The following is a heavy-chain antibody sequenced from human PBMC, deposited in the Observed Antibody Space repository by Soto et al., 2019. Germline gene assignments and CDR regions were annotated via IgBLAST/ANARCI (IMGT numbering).Heavy chain of an antibody. CDR3: ARSVAGPECIGY. J-gene: IGHJ4*02. CDR2: INTYNGNT. V-gene: IGHV1-18*01. D-gene: IGHD6-19*01. Sequence: ASVNVSCKASGYTFSTSGISWVRQAPGQGLEWMGWINTYNGNTNSAQKFQGRVTMTTDTSTSTAYMELRSLRSEDTAVYYCARSVAGPECIGYWGQGTLVTVSS. CDR1: GYTFSTSG.